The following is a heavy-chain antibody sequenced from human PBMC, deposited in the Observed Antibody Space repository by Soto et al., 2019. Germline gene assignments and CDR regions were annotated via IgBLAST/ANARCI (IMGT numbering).Heavy chain of an antibody. CDR2: IIPLFGTA. D-gene: IGHD3-16*01. V-gene: IGHV1-69*06. Sequence: QVQLVQSGAEVKKSGASVKVSCKTSGDTFSRNAITWVRQAPGHGLEWVGRIIPLFGTADYAQNFQDRVTITADKSTSTVYMEMSSLKSDDTAIYFCARDVATGMINGRWLDPWGQGTLVTVSS. CDR3: ARDVATGMINGRWLDP. J-gene: IGHJ5*02. CDR1: GDTFSRNA.